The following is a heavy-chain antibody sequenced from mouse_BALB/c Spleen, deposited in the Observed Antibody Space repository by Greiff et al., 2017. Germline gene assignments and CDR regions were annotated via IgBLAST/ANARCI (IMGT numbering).Heavy chain of an antibody. D-gene: IGHD2-4*01. Sequence: VQLQESGPGLVAPSQSLSITCTVSGFSLTSYGVHWVRQPPGKGLEWLGVIWAGGSTNYNSALMSRLSISKDNSKSQVFLKMNSLQTDDTAMYYGARAPVYDDYHRYAMDYWGQGTSVTVSS. V-gene: IGHV2-9*02. J-gene: IGHJ4*01. CDR3: ARAPVYDDYHRYAMDY. CDR1: GFSLTSYG. CDR2: IWAGGST.